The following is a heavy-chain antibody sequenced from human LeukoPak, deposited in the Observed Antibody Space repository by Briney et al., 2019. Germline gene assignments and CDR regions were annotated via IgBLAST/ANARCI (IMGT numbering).Heavy chain of an antibody. CDR1: GFTFSNAW. D-gene: IGHD1-26*01. CDR3: TTERWGATKLYKDAFDI. V-gene: IGHV3-15*01. CDR2: IKSKTDGGTT. Sequence: GGSLQLSCAASGFTFSNAWMNWVRQAPGKGLGWVGRIKSKTDGGTTDYAAPVKGRFTISRDYSKNTLYLQMNSLITADTAVYYCTTERWGATKLYKDAFDIWGQGTMVTVSS. J-gene: IGHJ3*02.